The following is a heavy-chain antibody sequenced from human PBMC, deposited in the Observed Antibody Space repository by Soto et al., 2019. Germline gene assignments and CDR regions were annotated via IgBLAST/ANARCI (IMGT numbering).Heavy chain of an antibody. CDR1: GFTFSSYG. D-gene: IGHD6-13*01. J-gene: IGHJ4*02. Sequence: QVQLVESGGGVVQPGRSLRLSCAASGFTFSSYGMHWVRQAPGKGLEWVAVISYEGSNKYYADSVKGRFTISRDYSKNRIKLQLKSLRAEDTAGHCCAKDVGNSGWYWSAPLDYWGQGTLVTVSS. CDR3: AKDVGNSGWYWSAPLDY. CDR2: ISYEGSNK. V-gene: IGHV3-30*18.